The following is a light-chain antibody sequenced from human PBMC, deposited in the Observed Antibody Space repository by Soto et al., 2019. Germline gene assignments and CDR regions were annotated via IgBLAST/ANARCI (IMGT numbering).Light chain of an antibody. J-gene: IGKJ5*01. Sequence: VLQKSPGTLALSPGDRATLFCRARQSVSNPDIAWYQQKPGQAPRLLIYDISSRATGIPDRFSGSVSGTDFTLTITMLEPEDFAVFYCQQYGSPEILFGQGTRLDNK. V-gene: IGKV3-20*01. CDR3: QQYGSPEIL. CDR2: DIS. CDR1: QSVSNPD.